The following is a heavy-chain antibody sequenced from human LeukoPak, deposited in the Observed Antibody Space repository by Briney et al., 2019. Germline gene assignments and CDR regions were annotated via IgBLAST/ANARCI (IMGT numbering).Heavy chain of an antibody. CDR1: GGSISSYY. CDR3: AREPDCSSTSCYTDYYYYMDV. J-gene: IGHJ6*03. V-gene: IGHV4-4*07. CDR2: IYTSGST. D-gene: IGHD2-2*02. Sequence: PSETLSLTCTVSGGSISSYYWSWIRQPAGKGLEWIGRIYTSGSTNYNPSLKSRVTMSVDTSKNQFSLKLSSVTAADTAVYYCAREPDCSSTSCYTDYYYYMDVWGKGTTVTVSS.